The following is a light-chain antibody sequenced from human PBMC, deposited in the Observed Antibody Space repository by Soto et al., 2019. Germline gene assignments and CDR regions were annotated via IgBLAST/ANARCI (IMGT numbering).Light chain of an antibody. CDR1: LPISNY. CDR2: AAS. Sequence: DIQMTQSPSSLSASVGDRVPITCRASLPISNYLASYQQKPGKIPNLLIYAASTLQAGVPSRFSGSGSGTDFTLTISSLQPEDVAAYYCQKYNSAPLTFGGGTKVDIK. V-gene: IGKV1-27*01. J-gene: IGKJ4*01. CDR3: QKYNSAPLT.